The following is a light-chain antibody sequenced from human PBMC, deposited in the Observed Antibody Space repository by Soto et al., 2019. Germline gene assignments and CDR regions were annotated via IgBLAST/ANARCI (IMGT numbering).Light chain of an antibody. CDR1: QGISSA. J-gene: IGKJ2*01. Sequence: AIQLTQSPSSPSASVGDRVTITCRASQGISSALAWYQQKPGKAPKLLIYDASTLEGGVPSRFSGSGSGTDFTLTISSLQPEDFATYYCQQFNDYPRTFGQGTTLEIK. CDR3: QQFNDYPRT. CDR2: DAS. V-gene: IGKV1D-13*01.